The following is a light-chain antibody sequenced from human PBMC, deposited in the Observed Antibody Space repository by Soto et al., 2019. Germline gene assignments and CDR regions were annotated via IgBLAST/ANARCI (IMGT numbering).Light chain of an antibody. CDR2: DVS. CDR1: SSDVGGYNY. Sequence: QSALTQPASVSGSPGQSITISCTGTSSDVGGYNYVSWYQQHPGKAPKLMIYDVSNRPSGVSNRFSGSKSGNAASLTISGLQAEDEADYYCTSYTSSNVYVFGTGTQLTVL. V-gene: IGLV2-14*03. J-gene: IGLJ1*01. CDR3: TSYTSSNVYV.